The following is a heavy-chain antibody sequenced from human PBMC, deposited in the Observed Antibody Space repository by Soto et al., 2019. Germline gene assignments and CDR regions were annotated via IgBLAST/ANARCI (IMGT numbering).Heavy chain of an antibody. CDR1: GGTFSSYT. Sequence: QVQLEHSGAEVKKPGSSVKVSCKASGGTFSSYTISWVRQAPGQGLELMGRIIPILGIANYAQKFQGRVTLTADKATSTAYMELISLRSEDTAVYSCAGDDRYSYGKWGQGTLVTVSA. V-gene: IGHV1-69*04. CDR3: AGDDRYSYGK. J-gene: IGHJ4*02. D-gene: IGHD5-18*01. CDR2: IIPILGIA.